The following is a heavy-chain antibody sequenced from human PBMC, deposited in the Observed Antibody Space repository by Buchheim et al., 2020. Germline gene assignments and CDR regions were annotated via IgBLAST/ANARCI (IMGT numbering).Heavy chain of an antibody. D-gene: IGHD3-10*01. J-gene: IGHJ4*02. CDR2: IIPILGIA. Sequence: QVQLVQSGAEVKKPGSSVKVSCKASGGTFSSYTISWVRQAPGQGLEWMGRIIPILGIANYAQKFQGRVTITADKSTSTAYMELSRLRSEDTAVYYCARDYGSGSYYNPNFDYWGQGTL. CDR3: ARDYGSGSYYNPNFDY. CDR1: GGTFSSYT. V-gene: IGHV1-69*02.